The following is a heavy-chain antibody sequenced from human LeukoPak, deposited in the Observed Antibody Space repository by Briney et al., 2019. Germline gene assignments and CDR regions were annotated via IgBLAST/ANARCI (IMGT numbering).Heavy chain of an antibody. CDR3: ARFPNWNYLWWFDP. Sequence: SVKVSCKASGGTFSSYAISWVRQAPGQGLEWMGGIIPIFGTANYAQKFQGRVTITTDESTSTAYMELSSLRSEDTAVYYCARFPNWNYLWWFDPWGREPWSPSPQ. V-gene: IGHV1-69*05. J-gene: IGHJ5*02. CDR1: GGTFSSYA. D-gene: IGHD1-7*01. CDR2: IIPIFGTA.